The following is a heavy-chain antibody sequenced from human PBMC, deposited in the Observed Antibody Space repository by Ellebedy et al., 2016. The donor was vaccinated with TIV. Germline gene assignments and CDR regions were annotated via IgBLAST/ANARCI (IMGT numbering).Heavy chain of an antibody. J-gene: IGHJ5*02. Sequence: LRLSXAASGFTFSAYGMNWFRQHPGKDLEWIGYIYNGGNTKHNPSLKSRVTMSVDTSRNQFSLKLTSVTAADTAVYYCARAPYDYGSRSFGWFDPWGQGTLVTVSS. D-gene: IGHD3-10*01. CDR3: ARAPYDYGSRSFGWFDP. CDR2: IYNGGNT. CDR1: GFTFSAYG. V-gene: IGHV4-31*02.